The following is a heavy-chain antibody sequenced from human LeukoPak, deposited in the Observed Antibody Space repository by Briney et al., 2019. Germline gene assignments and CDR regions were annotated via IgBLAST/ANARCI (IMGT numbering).Heavy chain of an antibody. CDR3: ARELYDY. CDR2: INHSGST. V-gene: IGHV4-34*01. D-gene: IGHD6-6*01. Sequence: KPSETLSLTCAVYGGSFSGYYWSWIRQPPGKGLEWIGEINHSGSTNYNPSLKSRVTISVDTSKNQFSLKLSSVTAADTAVYYCARELYDYWGQGTLVTVSS. CDR1: GGSFSGYY. J-gene: IGHJ4*02.